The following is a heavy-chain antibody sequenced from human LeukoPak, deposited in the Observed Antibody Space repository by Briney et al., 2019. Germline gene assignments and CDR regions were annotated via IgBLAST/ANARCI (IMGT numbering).Heavy chain of an antibody. D-gene: IGHD3-3*01. CDR1: GFTFSKYG. J-gene: IGHJ5*02. CDR2: ISGGGVT. Sequence: GGSLRLSCAASGFTFSKYGMIWVRQAPGKGLEWVSGISGGGVTFYADPVKGRFTISRDNSNNTLYLQMNSLRAEDTALYFCAKGDDFWSGYYGSWGQGTPVTVSS. V-gene: IGHV3-23*01. CDR3: AKGDDFWSGYYGS.